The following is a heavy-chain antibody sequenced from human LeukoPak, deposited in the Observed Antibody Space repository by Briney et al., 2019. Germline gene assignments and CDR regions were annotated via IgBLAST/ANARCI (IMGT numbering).Heavy chain of an antibody. V-gene: IGHV3-20*04. CDR2: INWNGGST. Sequence: GGSLRLSCAASGFTFSSYWMSWVRQAPGKGLEWVSGINWNGGSTGYADSVKGRFTISRDNAKNSLYLQMNSLRAEDTALYYCARDRRGGYGFGSGSGWWFDPWGKGTLVTVSS. CDR3: ARDRRGGYGFGSGSGWWFDP. J-gene: IGHJ5*02. D-gene: IGHD3-3*01. CDR1: GFTFSSYW.